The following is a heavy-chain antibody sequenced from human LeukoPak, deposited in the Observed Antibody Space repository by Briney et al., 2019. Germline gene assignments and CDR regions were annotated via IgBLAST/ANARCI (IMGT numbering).Heavy chain of an antibody. V-gene: IGHV4-59*11. J-gene: IGHJ3*02. CDR3: AREYGYSSSSGGAFDT. CDR2: VTNSGTT. Sequence: SETLSLTCNVSGESISSHYWSWTRQSPGKGLEWIGYVTNSGTTKFNPSLKSRVTISRDTSKNQFSLKLSSVTAADTAVYYCAREYGYSSSSGGAFDTWGQGTMVTVSS. CDR1: GESISSHY. D-gene: IGHD6-6*01.